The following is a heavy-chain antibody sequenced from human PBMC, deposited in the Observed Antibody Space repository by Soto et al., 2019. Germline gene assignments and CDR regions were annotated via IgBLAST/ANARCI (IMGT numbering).Heavy chain of an antibody. V-gene: IGHV4-34*01. CDR2: INHSGST. Sequence: QVQLQQWGAGLLKPSETLSLTCAVYGGSFSGYYWSWIRQPPGKGLEWIGEINHSGSTNYNPALKSRVTISVDTSKNPVALKLSSVTAADTAVYYCARARYNWNYVHSRNLDYWGQGTLVTVSS. CDR1: GGSFSGYY. CDR3: ARARYNWNYVHSRNLDY. J-gene: IGHJ4*02. D-gene: IGHD1-7*01.